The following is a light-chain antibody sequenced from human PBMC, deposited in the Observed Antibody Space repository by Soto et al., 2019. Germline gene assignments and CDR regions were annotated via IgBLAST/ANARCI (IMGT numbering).Light chain of an antibody. CDR3: QQYQTYSRT. Sequence: DIQMTQSPSTVSASVGDRITITCRASQSINTWLAWYRQRPGEAPQLLIYDVSTLAMGVPARFSCSGSGTDFTLSISRLQADDFATFYCQQYQTYSRTFGQGTKVEVK. CDR1: QSINTW. CDR2: DVS. J-gene: IGKJ1*01. V-gene: IGKV1-5*01.